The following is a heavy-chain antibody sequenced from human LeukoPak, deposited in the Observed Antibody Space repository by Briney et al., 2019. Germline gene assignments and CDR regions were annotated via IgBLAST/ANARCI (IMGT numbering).Heavy chain of an antibody. CDR2: IIPIFGTA. D-gene: IGHD3-16*01. J-gene: IGHJ4*02. CDR3: ARDNDSRDYPHFDY. CDR1: GRTFTSYA. Sequence: GAPVKVSCKASGRTFTSYAISWVRQAPGHGLGGRGGIIPIFGTADYAQTFRRRVTISADKSTRTAYMELSSLRSEDTAVYYCARDNDSRDYPHFDYWGQGTLVTVSS. V-gene: IGHV1-69*06.